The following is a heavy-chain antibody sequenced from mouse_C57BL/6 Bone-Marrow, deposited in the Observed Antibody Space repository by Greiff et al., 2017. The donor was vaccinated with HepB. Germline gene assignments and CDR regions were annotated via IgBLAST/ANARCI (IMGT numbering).Heavy chain of an antibody. Sequence: VQLQQSGTVLARPGASVKMSCKTSGYTFTSYWMHWVNQRPGQGLEWIGAIYPGNSDTSYNQKFKGKAKLTAVTSASTAYMELSSLTNEDSAVYYYTRSGYYGRNFDYWGQGTTLTVSS. J-gene: IGHJ2*01. CDR3: TRSGYYGRNFDY. D-gene: IGHD1-1*01. CDR2: IYPGNSDT. V-gene: IGHV1-5*01. CDR1: GYTFTSYW.